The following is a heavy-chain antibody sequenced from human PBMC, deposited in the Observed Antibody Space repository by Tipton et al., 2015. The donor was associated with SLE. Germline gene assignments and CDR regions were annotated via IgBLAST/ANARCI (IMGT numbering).Heavy chain of an antibody. CDR2: IYYSGST. CDR1: GGSISSHY. Sequence: TLSLTCTVSGGSISSHYWSWIRQPPGKGLEWIGYIYYSGSTNYNPSLKSRVTISVDTSKNQFSLKLSSVTAADTAVYYCARAGYDFWSGYSNYFDYWGQGTLVTVSS. V-gene: IGHV4-59*11. CDR3: ARAGYDFWSGYSNYFDY. D-gene: IGHD3-3*01. J-gene: IGHJ4*02.